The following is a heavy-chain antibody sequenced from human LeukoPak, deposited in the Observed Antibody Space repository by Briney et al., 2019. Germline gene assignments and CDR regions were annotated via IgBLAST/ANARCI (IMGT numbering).Heavy chain of an antibody. CDR2: ITISGHTK. CDR1: GFAFSTYE. V-gene: IGHV3-48*03. Sequence: GGSLRLSCAASGFAFSTYEMSWVRQARGKGLEWIADITISGHTKNYADSVKGRFTISRDNARSSLYLQMNSLRVEDTGVFYCARGDPHADLWGQGTLVTVSS. CDR3: ARGDPHADL. J-gene: IGHJ5*02.